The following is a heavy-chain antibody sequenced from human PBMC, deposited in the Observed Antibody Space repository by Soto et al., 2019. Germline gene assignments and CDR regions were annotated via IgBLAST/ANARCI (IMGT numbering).Heavy chain of an antibody. J-gene: IGHJ3*02. Sequence: ASVKVSCKASEYSFTSSDINWVRQATGQGLEWMGWKNPHSGDTGYAQKFQGRVTMTRNTSISTAYMELSSLKSEDTAVYYCARPADGFDIWGLGTMVTVSS. CDR2: KNPHSGDT. CDR1: EYSFTSSD. V-gene: IGHV1-8*02. CDR3: ARPADGFDI.